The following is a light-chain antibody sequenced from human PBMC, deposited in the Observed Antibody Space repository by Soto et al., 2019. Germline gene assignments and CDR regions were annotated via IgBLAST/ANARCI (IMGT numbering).Light chain of an antibody. V-gene: IGLV2-8*01. J-gene: IGLJ1*01. Sequence: QSVLTQPPSASGSPGRSVTISCTGSSSDVGGYHYVSRYQQHPGKAPKLMIYEVTKRPSGVPDRFSGSKSGNTASLTVSGLQAEDEADYYCCSYAGNSYVFGTGTKVTVL. CDR1: SSDVGGYHY. CDR2: EVT. CDR3: CSYAGNSYV.